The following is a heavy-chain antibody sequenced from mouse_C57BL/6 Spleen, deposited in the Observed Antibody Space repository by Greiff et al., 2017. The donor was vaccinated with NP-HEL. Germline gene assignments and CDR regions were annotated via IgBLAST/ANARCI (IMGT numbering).Heavy chain of an antibody. CDR1: GYTFTSYW. CDR2: IDPSDSYT. CDR3: ARRDDAYLGYFDV. Sequence: VQLQQPGAELVMPGASVKLSCKASGYTFTSYWMHWVKQRPGQGLEWIGEIDPSDSYTNYNQKFKGKSTLTVDKSSSTAYMQLSSLTSEDSAVYYCARRDDAYLGYFDVWGTGTTVTVSS. J-gene: IGHJ1*03. V-gene: IGHV1-69*01. D-gene: IGHD2-3*01.